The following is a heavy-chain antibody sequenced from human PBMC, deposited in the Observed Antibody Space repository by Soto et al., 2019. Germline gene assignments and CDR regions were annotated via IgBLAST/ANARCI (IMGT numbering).Heavy chain of an antibody. CDR1: GGTFNNNL. Sequence: QVQLVQSGAEVKKPGSSVKVSCKVSGGTFNNNLINWVRQAPGQGLEWMGGIIPRFGTPNYAQKFQGRVTITADASTSTAYMELTSLTSHDTAVYYCTRETRAYGGLADYWGQGTLVTVSS. J-gene: IGHJ4*02. CDR3: TRETRAYGGLADY. D-gene: IGHD4-17*01. V-gene: IGHV1-69*01. CDR2: IIPRFGTP.